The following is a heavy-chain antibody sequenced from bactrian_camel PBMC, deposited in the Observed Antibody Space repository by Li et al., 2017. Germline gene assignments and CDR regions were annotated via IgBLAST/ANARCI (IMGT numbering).Heavy chain of an antibody. J-gene: IGHJ4*01. D-gene: IGHD6*01. CDR3: AADQLYGTCRDVLDFPA. CDR2: INSSGRST. Sequence: VQLVESGGGSVQAGGSLKLSCAASGYTGGSFCIGWFRQAPGKGLEWVSDINSSGRSTNYADSVKGRFIITRDKAKDLVYLQMNGLQPEDTGVYYCAADQLYGTCRDVLDFPARGQGTQVTVS. CDR1: GYTGGSFC. V-gene: IGHV3S40*01.